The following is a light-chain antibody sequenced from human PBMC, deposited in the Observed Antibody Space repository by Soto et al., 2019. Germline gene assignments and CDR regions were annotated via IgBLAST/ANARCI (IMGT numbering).Light chain of an antibody. V-gene: IGKV3-20*01. J-gene: IGKJ5*01. CDR3: QQYGSSPLIT. Sequence: VLTQSACTLSLSPGERATLSCRATQALSRSCLAWYPHNAGQAPSLLXXGQXSRATGIPERFSGSGSGKDFTLTISRLEPEDFAVYYCQQYGSSPLITFGQGTRLEIK. CDR2: GQX. CDR1: QALSRSC.